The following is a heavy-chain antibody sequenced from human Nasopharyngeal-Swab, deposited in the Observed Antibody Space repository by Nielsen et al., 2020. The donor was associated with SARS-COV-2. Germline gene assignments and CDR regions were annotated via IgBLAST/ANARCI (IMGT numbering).Heavy chain of an antibody. D-gene: IGHD2-2*01. CDR3: ARDRDRLLPIDAFDI. V-gene: IGHV3-48*03. CDR2: ISSSGSTI. J-gene: IGHJ3*02. Sequence: WIRQPPGKGLEWVSYISSSGSTIYYADSVKGRFTISRDNAKNSLYLQMNSLRAEDTAVYYCARDRDRLLPIDAFDIWGQGTMVTVSS.